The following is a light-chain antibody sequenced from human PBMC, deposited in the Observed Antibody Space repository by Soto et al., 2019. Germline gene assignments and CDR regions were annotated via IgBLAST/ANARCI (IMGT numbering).Light chain of an antibody. V-gene: IGKV3-15*01. J-gene: IGKJ1*01. CDR1: QSVSNN. Sequence: EIVLTQSPGTLSLPPGERATLSCRTSQSVSNNYLAWYQQKPGQAPRLLIYAASTRATGIPARFSGSGSGTEFTLTISSLQSEDFAVYYCQQYNIWWAFGQGTKVDIK. CDR3: QQYNIWWA. CDR2: AAS.